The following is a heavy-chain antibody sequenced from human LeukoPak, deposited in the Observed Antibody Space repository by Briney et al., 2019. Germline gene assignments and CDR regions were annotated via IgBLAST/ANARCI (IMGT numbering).Heavy chain of an antibody. CDR3: ARGFSDSSGYSHDASDV. CDR1: GYTFTSYTSYD. Sequence: ASVKVSCKASGYTFTSYTSYDINWVRQASEQGLEWMGWMNPTGGKTGYAQMFQGRVTMTWDTSLNTVYMELSGLTSEDTAVYYCARGFSDSSGYSHDASDVWGQGSMVTVSS. V-gene: IGHV1-8*01. D-gene: IGHD3-22*01. J-gene: IGHJ3*01. CDR2: MNPTGGKT.